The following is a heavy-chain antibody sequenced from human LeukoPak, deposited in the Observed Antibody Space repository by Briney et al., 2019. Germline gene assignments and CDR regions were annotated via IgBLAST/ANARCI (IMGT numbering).Heavy chain of an antibody. CDR2: IYYRGST. J-gene: IGHJ6*02. Sequence: PSETLSLTCTVSGGSISNYYWSWIRQPPGKGLEWIGYIYYRGSTTYSPSLKGRVTISVDTSKNQFSLKLSSVTAADTAVYYCARDAYYNHWGMDIWGQGTTVTVSS. D-gene: IGHD3-10*01. CDR1: GGSISNYY. CDR3: ARDAYYNHWGMDI. V-gene: IGHV4-59*01.